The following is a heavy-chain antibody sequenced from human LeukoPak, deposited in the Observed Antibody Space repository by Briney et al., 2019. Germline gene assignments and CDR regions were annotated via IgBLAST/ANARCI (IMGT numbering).Heavy chain of an antibody. CDR2: LRSKTYTETT. CDR1: GFTFGDYA. Sequence: GGSLRLFCAASGFTFGDYAMSWVRQAPGKGLQWVGFLRSKTYTETTEYAASVKGRFIISRDDSKSIAYLQMNSLKTEDTAVYYCSRVAGGSYYYYYMDVCGKGTTVTVSS. V-gene: IGHV3-49*04. CDR3: SRVAGGSYYYYYMDV. D-gene: IGHD3-16*01. J-gene: IGHJ6*03.